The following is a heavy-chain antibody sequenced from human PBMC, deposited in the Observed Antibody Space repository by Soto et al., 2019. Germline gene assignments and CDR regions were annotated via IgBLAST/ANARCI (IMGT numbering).Heavy chain of an antibody. J-gene: IGHJ6*02. Sequence: QVQLVQSGAEVKKPGSSVKVSCKASGGTFGSYAISWVRQAPGQGLEWMGGIIPIPGTANYAQKFQGRVTIAADASTSTAYMELSSLRSEDTAVYYCASSQGSSTRGELYSYYYYGMDVWGQGTTVTVSS. D-gene: IGHD2-2*01. CDR2: IIPIPGTA. CDR3: ASSQGSSTRGELYSYYYYGMDV. V-gene: IGHV1-69*01. CDR1: GGTFGSYA.